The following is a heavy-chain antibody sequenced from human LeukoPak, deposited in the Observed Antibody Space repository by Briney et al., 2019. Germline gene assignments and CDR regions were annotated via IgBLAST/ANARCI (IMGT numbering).Heavy chain of an antibody. CDR1: GYSFTSYW. CDR3: ARQLGTGTSPFDP. J-gene: IGHJ5*02. CDR2: IYPGDSDT. Sequence: NLGETLKISCKGSGYSFTSYWIGWVRQMPGKGLEWMGIIYPGDSDTRYSPSFQGQVTISADKSISTAYLQWSSLKASDTAMYYCARQLGTGTSPFDPWGQGTLVTVSS. D-gene: IGHD1-1*01. V-gene: IGHV5-51*01.